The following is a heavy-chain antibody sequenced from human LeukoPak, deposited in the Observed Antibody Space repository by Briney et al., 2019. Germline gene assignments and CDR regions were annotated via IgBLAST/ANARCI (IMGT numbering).Heavy chain of an antibody. Sequence: ASVKVSCKASGYTFTGYYMHWVRQAPGQGLEWMGWISAYNGNTNYAQKLQGRVTMTTDTSTSTAYMELRSLRSDDTAVYYCARGPEGIAVATDYYYYYMDVWGKGTTVTVSS. CDR1: GYTFTGYY. D-gene: IGHD6-19*01. CDR2: ISAYNGNT. J-gene: IGHJ6*03. V-gene: IGHV1-18*04. CDR3: ARGPEGIAVATDYYYYYMDV.